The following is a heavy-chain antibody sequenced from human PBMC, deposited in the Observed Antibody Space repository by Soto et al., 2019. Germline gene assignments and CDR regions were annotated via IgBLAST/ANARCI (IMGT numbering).Heavy chain of an antibody. V-gene: IGHV3-23*01. CDR3: AKGLTGAVAGRGAFDI. CDR1: GFTFSSYA. CDR2: ISGSGGST. D-gene: IGHD6-19*01. J-gene: IGHJ3*02. Sequence: GGSLRLSCAASGFTFSSYAMSWVRQAPGKGLEWVSAISGSGGSTYYADSVKGRFTISRDNSKNTLYLQMNSLRAEDTAVYYCAKGLTGAVAGRGAFDIWGQGTMVTVS.